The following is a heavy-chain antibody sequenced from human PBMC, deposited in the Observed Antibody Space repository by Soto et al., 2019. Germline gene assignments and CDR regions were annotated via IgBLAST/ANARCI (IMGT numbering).Heavy chain of an antibody. CDR3: AKGGSGSYYSGYYYYYGMDV. CDR2: ISGSGGST. Sequence: LRLSCAASGFTFSSYAMSWVRQAPGKGLEWVSAISGSGGSTYYADSVKGRFTISRDNSKNTLYLQMNSLRAEDTAVYYCAKGGSGSYYSGYYYYYGMDVWGQGTTVTVSS. V-gene: IGHV3-23*01. CDR1: GFTFSSYA. J-gene: IGHJ6*02. D-gene: IGHD3-10*01.